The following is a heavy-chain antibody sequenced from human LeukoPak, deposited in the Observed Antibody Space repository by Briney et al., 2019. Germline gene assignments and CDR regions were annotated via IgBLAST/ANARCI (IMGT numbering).Heavy chain of an antibody. CDR1: GGTFSSYA. D-gene: IGHD2-2*01. J-gene: IGHJ3*02. V-gene: IGHV1-69*04. CDR2: IIPILGIA. CDR3: ATRLIVVVPAAPSRAFDI. Sequence: ASVKVSCKASGGTFSSYAISWVRQAPGQGLEWMGRIIPILGIANYAQKFQGRVTITADKSTSTAYMELSSLRSEDTAVYYCATRLIVVVPAAPSRAFDIWGQGTMVTVSS.